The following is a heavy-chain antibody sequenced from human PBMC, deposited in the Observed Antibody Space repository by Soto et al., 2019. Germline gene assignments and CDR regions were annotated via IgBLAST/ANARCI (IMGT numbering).Heavy chain of an antibody. Sequence: SETLSLTCAVSGGSISSSNWWSWVRQPPGKGLEWIGEIYHSGSTNYNPSLKSRVTISVDKSKNQFSLKLSSVTAADTAVYYCATLMVRGVITPWFDPWGQGTLVTVSS. CDR3: ATLMVRGVITPWFDP. CDR1: GGSISSSNW. D-gene: IGHD3-10*01. CDR2: IYHSGST. V-gene: IGHV4-4*02. J-gene: IGHJ5*02.